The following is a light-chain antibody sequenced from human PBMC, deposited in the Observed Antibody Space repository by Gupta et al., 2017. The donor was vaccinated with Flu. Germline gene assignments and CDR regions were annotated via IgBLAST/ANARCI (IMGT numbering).Light chain of an antibody. J-gene: IGLJ1*01. V-gene: IGLV2-14*01. CDR2: EVS. Sequence: QSALTQPASVSGSPGQSITISCTGTSSDVGGYNYVSWYQQHPGIAPKLLIYEVSNRPSGVSNRFSGSKSGNTASLTISGLQAEDESGYYCSSYSSSSTLFVFGTGTKVTVL. CDR1: SSDVGGYNY. CDR3: SSYSSSSTLFV.